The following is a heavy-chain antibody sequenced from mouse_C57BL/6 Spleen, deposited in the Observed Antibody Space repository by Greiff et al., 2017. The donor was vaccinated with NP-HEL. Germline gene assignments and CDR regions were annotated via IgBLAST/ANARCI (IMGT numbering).Heavy chain of an antibody. J-gene: IGHJ3*01. Sequence: VQLQQSGAELVRPGSSVKLSCKASGYTFTSYWMHWVKQRPIQGLEWIGNIDPSDSETHYNQKFKDKATLTVDKSSSTAYMQLSSLTSEVAAVYYCARGGYDYGAYWGQGTLVTVSA. CDR1: GYTFTSYW. D-gene: IGHD2-4*01. CDR2: IDPSDSET. V-gene: IGHV1-52*01. CDR3: ARGGYDYGAY.